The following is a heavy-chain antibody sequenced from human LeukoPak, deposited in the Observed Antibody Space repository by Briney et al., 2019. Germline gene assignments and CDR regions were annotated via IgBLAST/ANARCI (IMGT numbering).Heavy chain of an antibody. CDR1: GGSISSYY. J-gene: IGHJ4*02. V-gene: IGHV4-59*01. D-gene: IGHD5-12*01. Sequence: PSETLSLTCTVSGGSISSYYWSWIRQPPGKGLEWIGYIYYSGSTNYNPSLKSRVTISVDTSKNQFSLKLSSVTAADTAVYYCARESLWMGFDYWGQGTLVTVSS. CDR2: IYYSGST. CDR3: ARESLWMGFDY.